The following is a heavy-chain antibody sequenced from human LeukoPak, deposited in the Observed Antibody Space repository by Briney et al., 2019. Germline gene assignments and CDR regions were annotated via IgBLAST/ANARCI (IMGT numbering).Heavy chain of an antibody. D-gene: IGHD2-2*01. CDR3: ARDSSISCNGLCNWFDP. CDR1: GFIFSSYG. V-gene: IGHV3-33*01. J-gene: IGHJ5*02. CDR2: IWYDGSNK. Sequence: QPGGSLRLSCAASGFIFSSYGMHWVRQAPGKGLEWVAIIWYDGSNKYYADSVKGRFTISRDNSKNTLYLQMNSLRAEDTAVYYCARDSSISCNGLCNWFDPWGQGTLVTVSS.